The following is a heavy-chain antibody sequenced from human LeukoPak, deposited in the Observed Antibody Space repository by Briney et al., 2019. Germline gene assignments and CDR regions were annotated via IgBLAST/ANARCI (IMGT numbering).Heavy chain of an antibody. D-gene: IGHD3-22*01. CDR1: GGSISSYH. CDR2: IYTSGST. J-gene: IGHJ4*02. V-gene: IGHV4-4*07. Sequence: PSETLSLTCTVSGGSISSYHWSWIRQPAGKGLEWIGRIYTSGSTNYNPSLKSRVTISVDTSKNQFSLKLSSVTAADTAVYYCAREGRGVYYDSSSDYWGQGTLVTVSS. CDR3: AREGRGVYYDSSSDY.